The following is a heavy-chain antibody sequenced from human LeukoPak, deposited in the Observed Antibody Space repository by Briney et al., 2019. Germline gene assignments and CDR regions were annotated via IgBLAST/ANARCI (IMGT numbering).Heavy chain of an antibody. CDR2: INLNSGGT. J-gene: IGHJ4*02. D-gene: IGHD2-15*01. V-gene: IGHV1-2*02. Sequence: ASVKVSCKASGYTFTCYYMHWVRQAPGQGLEWMGWINLNSGGTNYAQKFQGRVTMTRDTSISTAYMELSRLRSDDTAVYYCARVPPILGYCSGGSCYPGYWGQGTLVTVSS. CDR3: ARVPPILGYCSGGSCYPGY. CDR1: GYTFTCYY.